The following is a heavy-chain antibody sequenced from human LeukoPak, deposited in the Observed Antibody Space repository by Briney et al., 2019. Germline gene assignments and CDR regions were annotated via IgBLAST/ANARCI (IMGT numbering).Heavy chain of an antibody. V-gene: IGHV5-51*01. D-gene: IGHD5-18*01. CDR3: ASGPPTAMGEYYFDY. J-gene: IGHJ4*02. CDR2: IYPGDSDT. CDR1: GYSFTSYW. Sequence: GESLKISCKGSGYSFTSYWIGWVRQMPGKGLEWMGIIYPGDSDTRYSPSFQGQVTISADKSISTAYLQWSSLKASDTAMYYCASGPPTAMGEYYFDYWGQGTLVTVSS.